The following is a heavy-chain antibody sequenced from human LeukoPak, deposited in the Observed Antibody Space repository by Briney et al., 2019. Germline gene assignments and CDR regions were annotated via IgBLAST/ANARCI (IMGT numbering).Heavy chain of an antibody. CDR2: ISSSGSTI. CDR1: GFTFSDYY. J-gene: IGHJ4*02. CDR3: ASPQYTYGDPPRY. D-gene: IGHD3-16*01. Sequence: PGGSLRLSCAASGFTFSDYYMSWIRQAPGKGLEWVSYISSSGSTIYYADSVKGRFTISRDNAKKSVYLQMNSLRAEDTAVYYCASPQYTYGDPPRYWGQGTLVTVSS. V-gene: IGHV3-11*04.